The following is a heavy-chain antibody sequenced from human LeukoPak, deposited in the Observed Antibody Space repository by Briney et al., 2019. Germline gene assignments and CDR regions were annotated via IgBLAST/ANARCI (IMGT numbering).Heavy chain of an antibody. CDR3: ARGGYWVSGYYYYGMDV. CDR1: GYTFTGYY. D-gene: IGHD3-16*01. Sequence: ASVKVSCKASGYTFTGYYMHWVRQAPGQGLEWMGWINPNSGGTNYAQKFQSRVTMTRDTSISTAYMELSRLRSDDTAVYYCARGGYWVSGYYYYGMDVWGQGTTVTVSS. V-gene: IGHV1-2*02. J-gene: IGHJ6*02. CDR2: INPNSGGT.